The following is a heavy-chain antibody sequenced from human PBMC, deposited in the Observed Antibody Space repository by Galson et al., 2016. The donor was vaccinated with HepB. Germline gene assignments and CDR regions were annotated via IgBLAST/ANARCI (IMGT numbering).Heavy chain of an antibody. J-gene: IGHJ3*02. V-gene: IGHV3-23*01. CDR2: LSPSGTST. D-gene: IGHD1-26*01. CDR1: RFTFSSYG. CDR3: VKALGVGTTTTDAFDI. Sequence: SLRLSCAASRFTFSSYGMSWVRQAPGKGLEWVSGLSPSGTSTHYADSVSGRLTISRDNSKNTAYLQMNYLRPDDTAVYYCVKALGVGTTTTDAFDIWGQGTMVAVSS.